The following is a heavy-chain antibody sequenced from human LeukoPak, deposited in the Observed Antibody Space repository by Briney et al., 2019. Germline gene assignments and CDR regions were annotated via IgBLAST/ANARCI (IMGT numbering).Heavy chain of an antibody. CDR1: GLTFGTFW. CDR2: INPDGSQT. J-gene: IGHJ3*01. V-gene: IGHV3-7*01. CDR3: ARHMDWAFDF. D-gene: IGHD3/OR15-3a*01. Sequence: GGSLRLSCEVSGLTFGTFWMTWVRQAPGKGLEWVANINPDGSQTYYVGSVRGRFSISRDNGKNSLFLQLNRLTVEDTAVYFCARHMDWAFDFWGQGTMVIASS.